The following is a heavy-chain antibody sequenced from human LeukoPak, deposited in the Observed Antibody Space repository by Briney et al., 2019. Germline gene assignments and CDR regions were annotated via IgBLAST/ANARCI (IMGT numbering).Heavy chain of an antibody. Sequence: AGGSLRLSCAASGFTFSSYWMSWVRQAPGKGLEWVSYISSSGSTIYYADSVKGRFTISRDNAKNSLYLQMNSLRAEDTAVYYCARSTIFGVALLDYWGQGTLVTVSS. J-gene: IGHJ4*02. CDR1: GFTFSSYW. CDR3: ARSTIFGVALLDY. D-gene: IGHD3-3*01. CDR2: ISSSGSTI. V-gene: IGHV3-48*04.